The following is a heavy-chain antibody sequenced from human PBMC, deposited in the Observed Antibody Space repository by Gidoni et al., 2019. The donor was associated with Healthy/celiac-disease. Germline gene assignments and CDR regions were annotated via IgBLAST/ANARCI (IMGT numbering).Heavy chain of an antibody. CDR1: GFTFSSYG. CDR3: ANLGGRQGKETVDY. CDR2: IRYDGSNK. V-gene: IGHV3-30*02. J-gene: IGHJ4*02. Sequence: QVQLVESGGGVVQPGGSLRLSCAASGFTFSSYGMHWVRQAPGKGLEWVAFIRYDGSNKYYADSVKGRFTISRDNSKNTLYLQMNSLRAEDTAVYYCANLGGRQGKETVDYWGQGTLVTVSS.